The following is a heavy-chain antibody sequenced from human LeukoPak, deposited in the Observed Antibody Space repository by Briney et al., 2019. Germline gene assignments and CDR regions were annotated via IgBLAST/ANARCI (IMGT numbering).Heavy chain of an antibody. CDR2: IIPMFGTA. J-gene: IGHJ3*02. CDR3: ARTYYGDSARGAFDI. D-gene: IGHD4-17*01. Sequence: ASVKVSCKASGGTFSNYVISWVRQAPGQGLEWMGGIIPMFGTANYAQKLQGRVTMTTDTSTSTAYMELRSLRSDDTAVYYCARTYYGDSARGAFDIWGQGTMVTVSS. CDR1: GGTFSNYV. V-gene: IGHV1-69*05.